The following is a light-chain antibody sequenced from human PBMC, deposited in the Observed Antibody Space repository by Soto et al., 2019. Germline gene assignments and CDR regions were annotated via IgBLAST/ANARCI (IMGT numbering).Light chain of an antibody. V-gene: IGKV2-28*01. J-gene: IGKJ4*01. CDR3: MQARQAPPA. Sequence: DIVMTQSPVSLPVTPGESAFISCRSSQSLLRSDGYSSLDWYRKKSGHSPQLLIHLGSVRASGVPDRFTDSGSGTNFTLEISRVEAEDVGVYFCMQARQAPPAFGGGTKVELK. CDR2: LGS. CDR1: QSLLRSDGYSS.